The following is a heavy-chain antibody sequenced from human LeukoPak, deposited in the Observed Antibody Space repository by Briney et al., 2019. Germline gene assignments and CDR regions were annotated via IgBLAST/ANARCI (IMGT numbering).Heavy chain of an antibody. J-gene: IGHJ4*02. CDR1: GGSFSGYY. D-gene: IGHD3-10*01. Sequence: PSETLSLTCAVYGGSFSGYYWSWIRQPPGKGLEWIGEINHSGSTNYNPSLKSRVTISVDTSKNQFSLKLSSVTAADTAVYYCARTYGSGSYWLDYWGQGTLVTGSS. CDR3: ARTYGSGSYWLDY. CDR2: INHSGST. V-gene: IGHV4-34*01.